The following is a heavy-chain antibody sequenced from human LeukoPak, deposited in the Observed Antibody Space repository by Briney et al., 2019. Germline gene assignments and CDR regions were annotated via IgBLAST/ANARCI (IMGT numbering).Heavy chain of an antibody. J-gene: IGHJ4*02. Sequence: ASVKVSCKASGYTFTNYAISWVRQAPGQGLEWVGWISAYNGNTNYAQKLQGRVTMTRDMSTSTVYMELSSLRSEDTAVYYCARDRVREMATITDYWGQGTLVTVSS. CDR3: ARDRVREMATITDY. D-gene: IGHD5-24*01. CDR1: GYTFTNYA. V-gene: IGHV1-18*01. CDR2: ISAYNGNT.